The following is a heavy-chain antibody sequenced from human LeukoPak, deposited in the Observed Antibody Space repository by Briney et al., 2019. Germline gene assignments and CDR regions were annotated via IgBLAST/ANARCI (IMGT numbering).Heavy chain of an antibody. J-gene: IGHJ6*03. CDR3: AGYRTTSGDYSYFYYYMDV. Sequence: PSESLSLTCTVSGGSISSSNYYWGWIRQPPGKGLEWIGSIYYSGSPYYNPSLKSPVTISVDTSKNQFSLKLTSVTAADTAVYYCAGYRTTSGDYSYFYYYMDVWGQGATVIVPS. CDR1: GGSISSSNYY. D-gene: IGHD5-12*01. CDR2: IYYSGSP. V-gene: IGHV4-39*01.